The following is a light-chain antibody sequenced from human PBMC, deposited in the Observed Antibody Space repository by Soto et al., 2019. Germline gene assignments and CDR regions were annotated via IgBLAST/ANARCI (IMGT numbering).Light chain of an antibody. Sequence: EIVLTQSPGSLSLSPEERATLSCRATQSVSSSYLAWYQQKPGQAPRLLIYGASSRATGIPDRFSGSGSGTDFTLTICRLEPEDFAVYYCQQYGSSPVTFGQGTKLEIK. V-gene: IGKV3-20*01. CDR2: GAS. CDR3: QQYGSSPVT. CDR1: QSVSSSY. J-gene: IGKJ2*01.